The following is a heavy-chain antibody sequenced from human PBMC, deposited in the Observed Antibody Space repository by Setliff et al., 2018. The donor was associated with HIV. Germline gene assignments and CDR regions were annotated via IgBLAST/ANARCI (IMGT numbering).Heavy chain of an antibody. V-gene: IGHV1-46*01. CDR1: GNTFSSHY. CDR3: ASKGGSGNYPDSDAFDI. J-gene: IGHJ3*02. CDR2: INPSGDIT. Sequence: ASVKVSCKASGNTFSSHYMHWVRQAPGKGLEWMGLINPSGDITSYAEKFQGRVTMTRDTSTSTVYMELRRLRSEDTAIYYCASKGGSGNYPDSDAFDIWGQGTLVTVSS. D-gene: IGHD3-10*01.